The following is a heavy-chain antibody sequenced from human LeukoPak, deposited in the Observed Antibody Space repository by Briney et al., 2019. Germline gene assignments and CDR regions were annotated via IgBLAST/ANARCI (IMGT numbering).Heavy chain of an antibody. J-gene: IGHJ3*01. D-gene: IGHD2-8*02. CDR2: INSDGSST. V-gene: IGHV3-74*01. CDR3: ARDSTFRGTGPNV. CDR1: GFTFGNYW. Sequence: RGSLRLSCAASGFTFGNYWMHWVRQAPGKGLVWVSRINSDGSSTNYADSVKGRFTISRDNAKNTLYLQVNSLRAEDTAVYYCARDSTFRGTGPNVWGQGTMVIVSS.